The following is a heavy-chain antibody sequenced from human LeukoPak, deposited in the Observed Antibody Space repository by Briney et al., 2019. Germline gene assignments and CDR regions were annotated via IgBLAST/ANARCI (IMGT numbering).Heavy chain of an antibody. V-gene: IGHV4-30-2*01. CDR3: ARGYYYDSSGFHDAFDI. D-gene: IGHD3-22*01. CDR1: GGSISSGGYA. Sequence: SQTLSLTCAVSGGSISSGGYAWSWIRQPPGKGLEWIGYIYHSGSTYYNPSLKRRVTISVDRSKNQFSLKLSSVTAADTAVYYCARGYYYDSSGFHDAFDIWGQGTMVTVSS. J-gene: IGHJ3*02. CDR2: IYHSGST.